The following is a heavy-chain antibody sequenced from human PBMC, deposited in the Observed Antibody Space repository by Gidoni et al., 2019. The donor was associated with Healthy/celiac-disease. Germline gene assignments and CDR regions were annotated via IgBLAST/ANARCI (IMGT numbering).Heavy chain of an antibody. Sequence: EVQLLESGGGLVQPGGSLRLSCAASGLTFSSYAMSWVRQAPGKGLECVSASSGSGGSTYYADSVKGRFTISRDNSKNTLYLQMNSLRAEDTAVYYCAKSHYSNYLYYFDYWGQGTLVTVSS. CDR3: AKSHYSNYLYYFDY. V-gene: IGHV3-23*01. J-gene: IGHJ4*02. CDR2: SSGSGGST. D-gene: IGHD4-4*01. CDR1: GLTFSSYA.